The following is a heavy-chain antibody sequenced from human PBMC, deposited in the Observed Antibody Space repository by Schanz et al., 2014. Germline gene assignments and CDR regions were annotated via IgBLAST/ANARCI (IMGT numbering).Heavy chain of an antibody. CDR1: GFTFSSYS. J-gene: IGHJ4*02. Sequence: EVHLVESGGGLVQPGGSLRLSCAASGFTFSSYSMNWVRQAPGKGLEWVSYVSRSTPDIYYADSVKGRFTMSRDNSKNTLYLQMNSLRAEDTAVYYCARGGPAYYFDDWGQGTLVTVSS. CDR3: ARGGPAYYFDD. V-gene: IGHV3-48*01. CDR2: VSRSTPDI.